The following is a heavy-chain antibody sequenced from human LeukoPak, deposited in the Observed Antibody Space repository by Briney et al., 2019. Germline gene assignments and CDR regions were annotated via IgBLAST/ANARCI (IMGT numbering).Heavy chain of an antibody. Sequence: PSRTLSLTCTVSGGSISSGDYYWSWIRQPPGKGLEWIAYMYYSGSTYYNPSHKSRVTMSADTSKNQLSLKLSSVTAADTAVYYCARPYYYDSRIDPWGQGILVTVSS. V-gene: IGHV4-30-4*01. J-gene: IGHJ5*02. D-gene: IGHD3-22*01. CDR2: MYYSGST. CDR1: GGSISSGDYY. CDR3: ARPYYYDSRIDP.